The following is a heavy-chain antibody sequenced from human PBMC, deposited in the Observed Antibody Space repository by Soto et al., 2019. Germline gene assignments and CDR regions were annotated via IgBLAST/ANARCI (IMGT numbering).Heavy chain of an antibody. V-gene: IGHV4-31*03. J-gene: IGHJ4*01. CDR2: VYYSGRT. CDR3: ARAAEYYYFETGGFYFGY. D-gene: IGHD2-8*02. CDR1: GDSIDSAGYY. Sequence: QVQLQESGPGLVKPSQTLSLTCIVSGDSIDSAGYYWSWIRQHPGKGLEWVGSVYYSGRTYYNPSLQNRLDVSVDTSKNQFSLKLTSVTAADPAVYFCARAAEYYYFETGGFYFGYWGHGTMVTVSS.